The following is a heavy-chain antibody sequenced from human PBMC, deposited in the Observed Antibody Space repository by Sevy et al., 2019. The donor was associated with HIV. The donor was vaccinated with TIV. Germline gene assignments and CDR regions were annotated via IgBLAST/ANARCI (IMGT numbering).Heavy chain of an antibody. CDR2: ISSSSSYI. CDR3: ARDRVCGGDCNWHSAFDI. V-gene: IGHV3-21*01. D-gene: IGHD2-21*02. Sequence: GGSLRLSCAASGFTFSSYSMNWVRQAPGKGLEWVSSISSSSSYIYYADSVKGRFTISRDNAKNSLYLQMNSLRAEDTAVYYCARDRVCGGDCNWHSAFDIWGQGTMVIVSS. J-gene: IGHJ3*02. CDR1: GFTFSSYS.